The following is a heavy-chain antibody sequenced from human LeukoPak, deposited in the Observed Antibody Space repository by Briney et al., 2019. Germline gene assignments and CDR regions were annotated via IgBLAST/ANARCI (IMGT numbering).Heavy chain of an antibody. CDR2: IYYSGTT. V-gene: IGHV4-59*06. Sequence: SETLSLTCTVSGGSISSYYWTWIRQHPEKGLEWIGYIYYSGTTYYNPSLKSRVTMSVDTSKNQFSLKLSSVTAADTAVYYCARDGGYGSGSYFFDYWGQGTLVTVSS. CDR3: ARDGGYGSGSYFFDY. D-gene: IGHD3-10*01. J-gene: IGHJ4*02. CDR1: GGSISSYY.